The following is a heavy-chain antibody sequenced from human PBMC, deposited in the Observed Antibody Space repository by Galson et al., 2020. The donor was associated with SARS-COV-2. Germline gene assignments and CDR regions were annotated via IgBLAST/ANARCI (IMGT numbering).Heavy chain of an antibody. CDR1: GYTFTTYD. Sequence: ASVKVSCKASGYTFTTYDINWVRQATGQGLEWMGWMNPNSGDTGYVQKFQGRVHMTRNTSISTAYMELSSLRSEDTAVYYCALLTGNFDYGGQGTLVTVSS. V-gene: IGHV1-8*01. J-gene: IGHJ4*02. D-gene: IGHD2-21*01. CDR2: MNPNSGDT. CDR3: ALLTGNFDY.